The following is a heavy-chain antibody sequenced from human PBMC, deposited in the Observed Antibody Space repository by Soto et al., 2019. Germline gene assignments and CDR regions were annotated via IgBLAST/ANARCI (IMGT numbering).Heavy chain of an antibody. CDR3: ARDSERYDILTGYINWFDP. D-gene: IGHD3-9*01. V-gene: IGHV1-69*01. CDR1: GGTFSSYA. Sequence: QVQLVQSGAEVKKPGSSVKVSCKASGGTFSSYAISWVRQAPGQGLEWMGGIIPIFGTANYAQKFQGRVTITADESTSTAYMELSSLRSEDTAVYYCARDSERYDILTGYINWFDPWGQGTLVTVSS. J-gene: IGHJ5*02. CDR2: IIPIFGTA.